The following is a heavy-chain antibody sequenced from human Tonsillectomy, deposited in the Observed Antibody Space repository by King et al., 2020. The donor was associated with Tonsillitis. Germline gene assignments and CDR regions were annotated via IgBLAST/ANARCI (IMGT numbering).Heavy chain of an antibody. D-gene: IGHD3-10*01. J-gene: IGHJ4*02. CDR2: IYYKWST. CDR1: CGSICRIVYY. Sequence: VQLQESGPGLVKPSQTLSLTCTVSCGSICRIVYYCGWIRQHPGNGLGWIWYIYYKWSTYSNPSLKSRVTISIDTPTNQFSLNLSSVTAADTAVYYWARAIYGSGSYTYYFDYWGQGTLVTVSS. V-gene: IGHV4-31*03. CDR3: ARAIYGSGSYTYYFDY.